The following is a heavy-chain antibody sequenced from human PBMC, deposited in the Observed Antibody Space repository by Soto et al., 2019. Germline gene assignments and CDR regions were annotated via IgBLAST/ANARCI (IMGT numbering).Heavy chain of an antibody. D-gene: IGHD4-17*01. Sequence: ASVKVSCKASGYTFTSYGISWVRQAPGQGLEWMGWISAYNGNTNYAQKLQGRVTMTTDTSTSTAYMELSRLRSDDTAVYYCATGHPTVAKGAFDIWGQGTMVTVSS. J-gene: IGHJ3*02. CDR3: ATGHPTVAKGAFDI. V-gene: IGHV1-18*01. CDR1: GYTFTSYG. CDR2: ISAYNGNT.